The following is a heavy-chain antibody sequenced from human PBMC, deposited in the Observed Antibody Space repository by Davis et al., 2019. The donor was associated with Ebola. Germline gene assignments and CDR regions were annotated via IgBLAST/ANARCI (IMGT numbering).Heavy chain of an antibody. Sequence: GESLKISCAASGFTFSSYAMSWVRQAPGKGLEWVSAISGSGHSTYYADSVKGRFTISRDNSKNTLYLQMNSLRAEDTAVYYCARVLNWDGYYYYYGMDVWGQGTTVTVSS. CDR2: ISGSGHST. J-gene: IGHJ6*02. CDR3: ARVLNWDGYYYYYGMDV. CDR1: GFTFSSYA. D-gene: IGHD7-27*01. V-gene: IGHV3-23*01.